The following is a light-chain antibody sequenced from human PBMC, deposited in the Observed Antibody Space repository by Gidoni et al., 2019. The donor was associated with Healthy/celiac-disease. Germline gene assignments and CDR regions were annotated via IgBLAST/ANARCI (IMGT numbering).Light chain of an antibody. Sequence: EIVLTQYPGTLSLSPGERATLSCRASQSVSSSYLAWYQQKPGQAPRLLIYGASSRATGIPDRFSVSGSVTDFTLTISRLVPEDFAVYYCQQYGSSPPSLTFXGXTKVEIK. V-gene: IGKV3-20*01. CDR2: GAS. CDR1: QSVSSSY. J-gene: IGKJ4*01. CDR3: QQYGSSPPSLT.